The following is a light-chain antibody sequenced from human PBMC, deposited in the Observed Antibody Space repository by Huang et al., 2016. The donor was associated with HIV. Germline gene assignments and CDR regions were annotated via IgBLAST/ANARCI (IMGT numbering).Light chain of an antibody. J-gene: IGKJ4*01. CDR3: QQYDNLPRT. CDR1: QDINKY. V-gene: IGKV1-33*01. Sequence: DIQMTQSPSSLSASVGDRVTITCQASQDINKYLSWYQQKAGKAPKVLIYDASNVQTGVPSRFSGSGSGTDFTFTISSLQPEDTATYYCQQYDNLPRTFGGGTKVEI. CDR2: DAS.